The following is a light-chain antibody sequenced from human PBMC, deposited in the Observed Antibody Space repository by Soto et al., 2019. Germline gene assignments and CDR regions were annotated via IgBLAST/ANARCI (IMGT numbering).Light chain of an antibody. CDR1: QSISSNY. Sequence: EIVLTQSPGTLSLSPGERATLSCRASQSISSNYLAWYQQKPGQAPRLLIYGGSNRATDIPDRFSGSGSGTDVTLTISRLEPEDFAVYYCQQYGSPPLTFGGGTKVESK. J-gene: IGKJ4*01. CDR2: GGS. CDR3: QQYGSPPLT. V-gene: IGKV3-20*01.